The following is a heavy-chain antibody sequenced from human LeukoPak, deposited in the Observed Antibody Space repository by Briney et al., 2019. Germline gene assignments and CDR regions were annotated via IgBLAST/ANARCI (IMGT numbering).Heavy chain of an antibody. V-gene: IGHV3-11*01. Sequence: GGSLRLSCAASGFTFSDSYMMWFRQAPGKGLEWVSHISGSGNVIVYADSVKGRFTISRDNAKKSLYLQMNNLSGEDTAVYYCAKDRGAWGQGTLVTVSS. CDR2: ISGSGNVI. CDR1: GFTFSDSY. J-gene: IGHJ5*02. CDR3: AKDRGA.